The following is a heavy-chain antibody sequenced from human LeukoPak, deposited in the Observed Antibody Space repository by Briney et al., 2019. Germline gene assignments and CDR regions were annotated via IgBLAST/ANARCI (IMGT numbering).Heavy chain of an antibody. J-gene: IGHJ5*02. CDR1: GFTLTNHG. CDR3: AKVGLGYCSSTSCLSNSWFDP. V-gene: IGHV3-23*01. D-gene: IGHD2-2*01. Sequence: GGSLRLSCAVSGFTLTNHGVSWVRQAPGKGLEWVSIITGTGGRYYGDSVKGRFILSRDNSKNTVYMQMNSLRAEDTAVYYCAKVGLGYCSSTSCLSNSWFDPWGQGTLVTVSS. CDR2: ITGTGGR.